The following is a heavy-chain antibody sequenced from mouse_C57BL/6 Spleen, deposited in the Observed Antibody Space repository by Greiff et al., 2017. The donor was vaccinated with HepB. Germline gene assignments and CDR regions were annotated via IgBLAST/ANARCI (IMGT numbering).Heavy chain of an antibody. J-gene: IGHJ2*01. V-gene: IGHV5-6*01. CDR1: GFTFSSYG. CDR2: ISSGGSYT. CDR3: ARDSNRDY. D-gene: IGHD2-5*01. Sequence: EVQLVESGGDLVKPGGSLKLSCAASGFTFSSYGMSWVRQTPDKRLEWVATISSGGSYTYYPDSVKGRFTISRDNAKNTLYLQMSSLKSEDTAMYYCARDSNRDYWGQGTTLTVSS.